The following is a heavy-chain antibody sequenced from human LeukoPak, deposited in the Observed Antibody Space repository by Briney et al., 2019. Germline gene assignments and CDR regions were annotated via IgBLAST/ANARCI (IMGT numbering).Heavy chain of an antibody. J-gene: IGHJ6*03. D-gene: IGHD1-26*01. CDR1: GFTFDDYG. Sequence: GGSLRLSCAASGFTFDDYGMSWIRQAPGKGLEWVSGINWNGGSTGYADSVKGRFTISRDNAKNSLYLQMNSLRAEDTALYYCARDAAPEAGWELPPTYYYYMDVWGQRDHGHRLL. CDR2: INWNGGST. V-gene: IGHV3-20*04. CDR3: ARDAAPEAGWELPPTYYYYMDV.